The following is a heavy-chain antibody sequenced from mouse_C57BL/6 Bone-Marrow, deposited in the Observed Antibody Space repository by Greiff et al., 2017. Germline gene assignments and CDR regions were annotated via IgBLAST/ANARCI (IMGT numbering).Heavy chain of an antibody. CDR3: ARHTYWFAY. CDR1: GFTFSSYG. Sequence: DVQLVESGGDLVKPGGSLKLSCAASGFTFSSYGMSWVRQTPDKRLEWVATISSGGSYTYYPDSVKGRFTISRDNAKNTLYLQLSSLKSEDTAMYYCARHTYWFAYWGQGTLVTVSA. CDR2: ISSGGSYT. J-gene: IGHJ3*01. V-gene: IGHV5-6*01. D-gene: IGHD5-1*01.